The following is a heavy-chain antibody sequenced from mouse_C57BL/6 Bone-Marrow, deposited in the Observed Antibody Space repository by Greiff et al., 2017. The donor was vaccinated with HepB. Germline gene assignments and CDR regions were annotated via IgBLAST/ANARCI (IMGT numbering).Heavy chain of an antibody. CDR1: GYTFTSYG. Sequence: VQGVESGAELARPGASVKLSCKASGYTFTSYGISWVKQRTGQGLEWIGEIYPRSGNTYYNEKFKGKATLTADKSSSTAYMELRSLTSEDSAVYFCARKIITTVVATDWGQGTTLTVSS. J-gene: IGHJ2*01. CDR3: ARKIITTVVATD. V-gene: IGHV1-81*01. CDR2: IYPRSGNT. D-gene: IGHD1-1*01.